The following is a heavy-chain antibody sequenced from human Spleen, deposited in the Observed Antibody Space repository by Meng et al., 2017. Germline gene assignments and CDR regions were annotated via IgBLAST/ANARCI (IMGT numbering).Heavy chain of an antibody. CDR3: SGHIDY. CDR1: GFTFRNAY. D-gene: IGHD5-12*01. J-gene: IGHJ4*02. V-gene: IGHV3-15*01. CDR2: IKSKPDGEKI. Sequence: VQLVGCVGGLGKPGGSLILAVEGSGFTFRNAYMTWVRQVPGKRLEWVGRIKSKPDGEKIDYAAPVKGRFTISRDDSKNTVYLQMNSLKTEDTAVYYCSGHIDYWGQGTLVTVSS.